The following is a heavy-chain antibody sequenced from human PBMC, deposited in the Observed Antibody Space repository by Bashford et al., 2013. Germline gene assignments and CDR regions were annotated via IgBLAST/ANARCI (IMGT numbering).Heavy chain of an antibody. CDR2: ITASNGGT. CDR3: ARGTPVTTTRLDY. V-gene: IGHV1-18*01. CDR1: GYDFGGYG. J-gene: IGHJ4*02. D-gene: IGHD4-17*01. Sequence: VASVKVSCEGSGYDFGGYGFSWVRQAPGQRPEWMGWITASNGGTNYAQNFQERLTMTRDNSKNTLYLQMNSLRADDTAVYYCARGTPVTTTRLDYWGQGTLVTVSS.